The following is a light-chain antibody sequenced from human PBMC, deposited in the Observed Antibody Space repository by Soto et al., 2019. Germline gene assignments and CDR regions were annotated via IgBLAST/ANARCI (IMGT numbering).Light chain of an antibody. Sequence: EIVMTQSPATLSLSPGERATLSCRASQRLSSKLAWYQQKPGQAPRLLIYGVSTRATGIPARFSGSGSGTEFTLTISSLQSEDSAVYYCQQYKNWLALTFGGGTKVDIK. CDR2: GVS. J-gene: IGKJ4*01. CDR1: QRLSSK. CDR3: QQYKNWLALT. V-gene: IGKV3-15*01.